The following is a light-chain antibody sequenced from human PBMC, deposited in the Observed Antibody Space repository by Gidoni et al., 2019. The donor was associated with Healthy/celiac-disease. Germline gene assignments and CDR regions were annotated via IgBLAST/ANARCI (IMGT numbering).Light chain of an antibody. CDR3: QQSYSTLGT. V-gene: IGKV1-39*01. CDR1: QSSSSY. J-gene: IGKJ2*01. CDR2: AAS. Sequence: DIQITQSPSSLSASVGDRVTITCRASQSSSSYLNWYQQKPGKAPKLLIYAASSLQSGVPSRFSGSGSGTDFTLTISSLQPEDFATYYCQQSYSTLGTFGQGTKLEIK.